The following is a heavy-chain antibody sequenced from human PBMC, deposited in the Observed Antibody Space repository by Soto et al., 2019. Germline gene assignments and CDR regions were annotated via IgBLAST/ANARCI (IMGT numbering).Heavy chain of an antibody. CDR2: INSDGSNI. J-gene: IGHJ4*02. D-gene: IGHD3-22*01. CDR1: GFSFSIYW. V-gene: IGHV3-74*01. Sequence: DVELVESGGGLVQPGGSLRLSCTTSGFSFSIYWMHWVRQGPGMGLEWVSRINSDGSNIDYADSVKGRFTISRDNAQNTLFLQLNSLGAGDTAVYYCASSGHYLPFDYWGQGTVVTVSS. CDR3: ASSGHYLPFDY.